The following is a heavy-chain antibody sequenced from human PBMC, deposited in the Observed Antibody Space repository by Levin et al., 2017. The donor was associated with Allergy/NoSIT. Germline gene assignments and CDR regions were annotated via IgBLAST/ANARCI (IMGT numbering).Heavy chain of an antibody. V-gene: IGHV4-34*01. CDR2: ISHRGST. J-gene: IGHJ3*02. CDR1: GGSFSAYY. CDR3: AVFSFRYGTFDI. Sequence: SETLSLTCGVYGGSFSAYYWSWIRQPPGKGLEWIGEISHRGSTTYNPSLKSRVTISVDTSRNHVSLKLSSVTAADTAVYYCAVFSFRYGTFDIWGQGTVVTVSS. D-gene: IGHD4-17*01.